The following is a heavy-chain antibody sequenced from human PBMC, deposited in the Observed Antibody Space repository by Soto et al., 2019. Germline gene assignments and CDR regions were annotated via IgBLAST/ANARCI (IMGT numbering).Heavy chain of an antibody. CDR1: GFTFSSYA. D-gene: IGHD3-22*01. Sequence: QVQLVESGGGVVQPGRSLRLSCAASGFTFSSYAMHWVRQAPGKGLEWVAVISYDGSNKYYADSVKGRFTISRDNSKNTLYLQMNRLRAEDTAVYYCARDGSDYYDSSGYLYDYWGQGTLVTVSS. CDR2: ISYDGSNK. CDR3: ARDGSDYYDSSGYLYDY. J-gene: IGHJ4*02. V-gene: IGHV3-30-3*01.